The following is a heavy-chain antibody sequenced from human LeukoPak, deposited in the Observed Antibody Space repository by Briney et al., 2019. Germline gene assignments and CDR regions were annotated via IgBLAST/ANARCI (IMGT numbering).Heavy chain of an antibody. Sequence: AGGSLRLSCATSGFTFGDYHMDWVRQAPGKGLEWIGRVRNKARNYNTEYVASVEGRFTISRDASKNSLYLQMDSLKIEDTGVYFCARDGQQGDQSAFDIWGQGTTVTVSS. V-gene: IGHV3-72*01. CDR3: ARDGQQGDQSAFDI. D-gene: IGHD2-21*01. CDR1: GFTFGDYH. CDR2: VRNKARNYNT. J-gene: IGHJ3*02.